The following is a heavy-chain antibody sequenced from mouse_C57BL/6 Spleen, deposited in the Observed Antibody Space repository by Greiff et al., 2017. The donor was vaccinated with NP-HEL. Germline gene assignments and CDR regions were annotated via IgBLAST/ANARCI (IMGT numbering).Heavy chain of an antibody. CDR3: GRYGSSDFDY. V-gene: IGHV5-4*03. CDR1: GFTFSSYA. Sequence: DVKLVESGGGLVKPGGSLKLSCAASGFTFSSYAMSWVRQTPEKRLEWVATISDGGSYTYYPDNVKGRFTISRDNAKNNLYLQMSHLKSEDTAMYYCGRYGSSDFDYWGQGTTLTVSS. D-gene: IGHD1-1*01. J-gene: IGHJ2*01. CDR2: ISDGGSYT.